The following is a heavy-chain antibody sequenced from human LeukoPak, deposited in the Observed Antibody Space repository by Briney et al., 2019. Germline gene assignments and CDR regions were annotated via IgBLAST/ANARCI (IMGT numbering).Heavy chain of an antibody. CDR2: ISWNSYGI. CDR3: AKETGKWKLLFLPFDI. V-gene: IGHV3-9*01. D-gene: IGHD1-26*01. CDR1: GFTFEDSA. J-gene: IGHJ3*02. Sequence: AGGSLRLSCAASGFTFEDSAMHWVRQPPGKGLEWVSGISWNSYGIAYADSVKGRFTISRDNAKNSLYLQLNSLRAEDTALYYCAKETGKWKLLFLPFDIWGQGTMVTVSS.